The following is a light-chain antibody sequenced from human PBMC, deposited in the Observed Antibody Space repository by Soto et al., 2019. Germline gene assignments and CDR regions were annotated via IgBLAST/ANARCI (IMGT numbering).Light chain of an antibody. CDR2: DVD. J-gene: IGLJ1*01. CDR1: SSDVGGYDS. V-gene: IGLV2-8*01. Sequence: QSSLTQPPSASGSPGQSVTISCSGTSSDVGGYDSVSWYQHHPGKVPKLIIFDVDKWPSGVPDRFSGFKSGNTASLTVSGLRAEDEADYYCSSYAGSNTFALGNGTKVTV. CDR3: SSYAGSNTFA.